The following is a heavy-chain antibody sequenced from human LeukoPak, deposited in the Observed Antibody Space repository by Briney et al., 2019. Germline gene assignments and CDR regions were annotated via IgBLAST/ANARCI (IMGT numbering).Heavy chain of an antibody. V-gene: IGHV4-59*01. J-gene: IGHJ4*02. Sequence: SETLSLTCTVSGGSISTYYWSWIRQPPGKGLEWIGYIYYTGTTNYNPSLKSRVTISVDASKNQFSLNVNSMTAADTALYYCARAGGVKTAALDLDYWGQGTLVTVSS. CDR1: GGSISTYY. CDR2: IYYTGTT. D-gene: IGHD6-25*01. CDR3: ARAGGVKTAALDLDY.